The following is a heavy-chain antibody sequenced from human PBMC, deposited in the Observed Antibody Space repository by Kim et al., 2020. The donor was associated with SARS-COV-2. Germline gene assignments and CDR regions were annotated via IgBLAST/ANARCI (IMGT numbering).Heavy chain of an antibody. J-gene: IGHJ4*02. CDR2: INHSGST. CDR3: ATISYSSGWLPFDY. D-gene: IGHD6-19*01. CDR1: GGSFSGYY. V-gene: IGHV4-34*01. Sequence: SETLSLTCAVYGGSFSGYYWSWIRQPPGKGLEWIGEINHSGSTNYNPSLKSRVTISVDTSKNQFSLKLSSVTAADTAVYYCATISYSSGWLPFDYWGQGTLVTVSS.